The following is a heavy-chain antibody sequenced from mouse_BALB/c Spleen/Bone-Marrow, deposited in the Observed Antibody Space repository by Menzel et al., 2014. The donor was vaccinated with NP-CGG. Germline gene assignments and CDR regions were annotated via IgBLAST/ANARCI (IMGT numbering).Heavy chain of an antibody. CDR3: ARNYGNYVWFAN. J-gene: IGHJ3*01. D-gene: IGHD2-1*01. V-gene: IGHV1-9*01. Sequence: VQLQQSGAELMKPGASVKISCKATGYTFSRYWIEWVKQRPGHGLEWIGEVLPGSGSTNYNEKFKGKATFTADTSSNTAYMQLSSLTSEDSAVYYCARNYGNYVWFANWGQGTLVTVSA. CDR1: GYTFSRYW. CDR2: VLPGSGST.